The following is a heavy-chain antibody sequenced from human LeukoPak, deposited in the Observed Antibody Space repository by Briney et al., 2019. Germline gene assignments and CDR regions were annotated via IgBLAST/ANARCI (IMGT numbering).Heavy chain of an antibody. CDR3: ARDRSPAYYYGMDV. Sequence: GGSLRLSCAASGFTFSSYSMNWVRQAPGKGLEWVSSISSRSSYIYYADSVKGRFTISRDNAKNSLYLQMNSLRAEDTAVYYCARDRSPAYYYGMDVWGQGTTVTVSS. J-gene: IGHJ6*02. D-gene: IGHD2-15*01. CDR1: GFTFSSYS. CDR2: ISSRSSYI. V-gene: IGHV3-21*01.